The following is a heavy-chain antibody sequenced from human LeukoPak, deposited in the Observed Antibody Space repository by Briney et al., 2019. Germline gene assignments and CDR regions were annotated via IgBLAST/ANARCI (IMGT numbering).Heavy chain of an antibody. Sequence: RASVKVSCKASGYTFTSYHMYSGRHTPGQGLEWMGIINPSGGSTSYAQKFQGRVTMTRDMSTSTVYMELSSLRSEDTAVYYCARGSSSGWDRFDYWGKGTLVTVSS. J-gene: IGHJ4*02. D-gene: IGHD6-19*01. CDR2: INPSGGST. CDR3: ARGSSSGWDRFDY. V-gene: IGHV1-46*01. CDR1: GYTFTSYH.